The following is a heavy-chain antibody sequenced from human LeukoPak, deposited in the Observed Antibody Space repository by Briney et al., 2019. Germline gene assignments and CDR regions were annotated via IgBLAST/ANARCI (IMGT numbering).Heavy chain of an antibody. CDR2: IYYSGST. V-gene: IGHV4-39*01. Sequence: PLETLSLTCTVSGGSISSSSYYWGWIRQPPGKGLEWIGSIYYSGSTYYNPSLKSRVTISVDTSKNQFSLKLSSVTAADTAVYYCARVEMATIVDYWGQGTLVTVSS. CDR3: ARVEMATIVDY. J-gene: IGHJ4*02. CDR1: GGSISSSSYY. D-gene: IGHD5-12*01.